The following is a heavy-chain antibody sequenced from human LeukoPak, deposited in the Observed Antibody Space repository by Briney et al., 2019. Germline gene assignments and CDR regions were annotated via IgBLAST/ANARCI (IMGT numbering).Heavy chain of an antibody. CDR2: INPSGGGT. V-gene: IGHV1-2*02. CDR3: AREDYDSSGYYRGGYNWFDP. CDR1: GYTFTSYY. Sequence: ASVKVSCKASGYTFTSYYMHWVRQAPGQGLEWMGIINPSGGGTNYAQKFQGRVTMTRDTSISTAYMELSRLRSDDTAVYYCAREDYDSSGYYRGGYNWFDPWGQGTLVTVSS. J-gene: IGHJ5*02. D-gene: IGHD3-22*01.